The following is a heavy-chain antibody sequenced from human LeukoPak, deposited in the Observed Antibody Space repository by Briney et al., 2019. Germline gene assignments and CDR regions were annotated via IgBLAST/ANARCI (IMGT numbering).Heavy chain of an antibody. CDR2: FDPEDGET. CDR1: GYTLTELS. D-gene: IGHD6-19*01. Sequence: ASVKVSCKVSGYTLTELSMHWVRQAPGKGLEWMGGFDPEDGETIYAQKFQGRVTMTTDTSTSTAYMELRSLRSDDTAVYYCATASHNAVAGPRYFDYWGQGTLVTVSS. J-gene: IGHJ4*02. V-gene: IGHV1-24*01. CDR3: ATASHNAVAGPRYFDY.